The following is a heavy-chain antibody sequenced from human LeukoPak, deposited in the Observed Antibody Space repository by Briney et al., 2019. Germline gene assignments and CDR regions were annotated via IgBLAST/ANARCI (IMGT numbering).Heavy chain of an antibody. D-gene: IGHD2-2*01. V-gene: IGHV1-46*01. CDR1: GYTFTSYY. CDR3: ARGMVPAAPRGGPFDY. Sequence: GASVKVSCKASGYTFTSYYMHWVRQAPGQGLEWMGIINPSGGSTSYAQKFQGRVTMTRDTSTSTVYMELSSLRSEDTAVYYCARGMVPAAPRGGPFDYWGQGTLVTVSS. J-gene: IGHJ4*02. CDR2: INPSGGST.